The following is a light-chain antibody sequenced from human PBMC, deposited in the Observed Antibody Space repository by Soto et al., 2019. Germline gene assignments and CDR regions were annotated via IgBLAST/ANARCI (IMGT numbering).Light chain of an antibody. Sequence: EIVFTQSPSTLSLSPGERASLSCRASQSVNNYLAWYQQKPGQAPRLGIYDVFNRATGTPARFSGSGSGTDFTLTISSLEPEDFGVYYCQQRRHWPWLTFGGGTRVEIK. CDR2: DVF. CDR1: QSVNNY. V-gene: IGKV3-11*01. J-gene: IGKJ4*01. CDR3: QQRRHWPWLT.